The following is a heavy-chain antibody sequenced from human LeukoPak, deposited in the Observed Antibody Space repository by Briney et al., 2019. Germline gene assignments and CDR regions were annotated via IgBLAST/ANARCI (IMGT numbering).Heavy chain of an antibody. CDR3: ARGTRPTTVTTFDY. V-gene: IGHV4-31*03. CDR1: GGSISSGGYY. CDR2: IYYSGST. J-gene: IGHJ4*02. Sequence: SQTLSLTCTVSGGSISSGGYYWSWIRQHPGKGLEWIGYIYYSGSTYYNPSLKSRVTISVDTSKNQFSLKLSSVTAADTAVYYCARGTRPTTVTTFDYWGQGTLVTVSS. D-gene: IGHD4-17*01.